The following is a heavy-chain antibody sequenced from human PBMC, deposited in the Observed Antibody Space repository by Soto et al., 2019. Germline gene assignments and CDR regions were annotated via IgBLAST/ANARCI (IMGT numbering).Heavy chain of an antibody. Sequence: PGGSLRLSCVVSGFSLSDFWMSWVRQAPGKGLEWVTSINQDESERNYGDNEEGRFTITRDNARNSLLLQMNSLRVEDTALYYCAKTRANLGPWGQGT. V-gene: IGHV3-7*01. D-gene: IGHD3-10*01. CDR1: GFSLSDFW. J-gene: IGHJ5*02. CDR3: AKTRANLGP. CDR2: INQDESER.